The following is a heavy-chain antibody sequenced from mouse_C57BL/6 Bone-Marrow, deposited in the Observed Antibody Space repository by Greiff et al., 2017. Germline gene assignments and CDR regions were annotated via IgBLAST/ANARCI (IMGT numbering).Heavy chain of an antibody. CDR3: ARPYYVNYWYFDF. CDR2: IYPGSGST. Sequence: VQLQQPGAELVKPGASVTMSCKASGYTFTSYWITWVKQRPGQGLEWIGDIYPGSGSTNYNEKFKSKATLTVDTSSSTAYMQLSSLTSEDSAVYYCARPYYVNYWYFDFWGTGTTVTVSS. J-gene: IGHJ1*03. CDR1: GYTFTSYW. V-gene: IGHV1-55*01. D-gene: IGHD2-10*01.